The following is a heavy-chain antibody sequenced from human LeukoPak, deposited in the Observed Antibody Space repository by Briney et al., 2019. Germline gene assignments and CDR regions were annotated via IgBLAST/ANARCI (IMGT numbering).Heavy chain of an antibody. CDR1: GFTFSSYA. CDR3: AKLPLLRYFDPATD. V-gene: IGHV3-23*01. Sequence: GGSLRLSCAASGFTFSSYAMSWVRQAPGKGLEWVSAISGSGGSTYYADSAKGRFTISRDNSKNTLYLQMNSLRAEDTAVYYCAKLPLLRYFDPATDWGQGTLVTVSS. D-gene: IGHD3-9*01. J-gene: IGHJ4*02. CDR2: ISGSGGST.